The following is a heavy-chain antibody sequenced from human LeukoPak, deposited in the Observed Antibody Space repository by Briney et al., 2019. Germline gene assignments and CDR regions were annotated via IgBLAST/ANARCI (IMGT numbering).Heavy chain of an antibody. CDR1: GFTFSSYS. D-gene: IGHD2-15*01. V-gene: IGHV3-21*04. CDR3: ARGFDGGVAPARLDY. Sequence: GGSLRLSCAASGFTFSSYSMNWVRQAPGKGLEWVSSISSSSSYIYYADSVKGRFTISRDNAKNSLYLQMNSLRAEDTAVYYCARGFDGGVAPARLDYWGQGTLVTVSS. CDR2: ISSSSSYI. J-gene: IGHJ4*02.